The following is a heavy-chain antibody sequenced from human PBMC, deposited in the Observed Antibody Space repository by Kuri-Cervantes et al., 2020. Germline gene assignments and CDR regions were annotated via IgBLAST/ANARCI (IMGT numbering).Heavy chain of an antibody. D-gene: IGHD2-21*01. J-gene: IGHJ4*02. Sequence: SETLSLTCAVFGYSISSGYFWGWIRQPPGKGLEWIGIIYHSGSTYYNPSLKSRVTISVDTSKNQFSLKLSSVTAADTAVYYCARGSIRGHFDYWGQGTLVTVSS. CDR3: ARGSIRGHFDY. V-gene: IGHV4-38-2*01. CDR2: IYHSGST. CDR1: GYSISSGYF.